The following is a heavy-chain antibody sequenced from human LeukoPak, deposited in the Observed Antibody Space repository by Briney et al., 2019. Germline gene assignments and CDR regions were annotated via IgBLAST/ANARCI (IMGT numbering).Heavy chain of an antibody. D-gene: IGHD6-13*01. CDR1: GFTFSSYS. CDR3: ATSRGSWPDYFDY. V-gene: IGHV3-48*04. J-gene: IGHJ4*02. Sequence: GGSLRLSCAASGFTFSSYSMNWVRQAPGKGLDWVSYISTSGSTIYYADSAKGRFTIYRDNAKNSLYLQMNSLRAEDTAVYYCATSRGSWPDYFDYWGQGTLVTVSS. CDR2: ISTSGSTI.